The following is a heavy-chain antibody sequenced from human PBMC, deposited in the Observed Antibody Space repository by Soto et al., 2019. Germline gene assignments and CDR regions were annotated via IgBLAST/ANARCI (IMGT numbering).Heavy chain of an antibody. CDR3: AKDSVIKWCYDY. D-gene: IGHD2-15*01. CDR2: INAGNGNT. CDR1: GYTFTSYA. J-gene: IGHJ4*02. Sequence: ASVKVSCKASGYTFTSYAMHWVRQAPGQRLEWMGWINAGNGNTKYSQKFQGRVTITRDTSASTAYMELSSLRSEDTAVYYCAKDSVIKWCYDYWGQGTLVTVSS. V-gene: IGHV1-3*01.